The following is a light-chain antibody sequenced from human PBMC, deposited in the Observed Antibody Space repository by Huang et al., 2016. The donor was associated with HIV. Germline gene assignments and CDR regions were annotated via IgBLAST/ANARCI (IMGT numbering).Light chain of an antibody. CDR1: QSLLYNSNNKNY. CDR2: WAS. CDR3: QQYYSSLWT. V-gene: IGKV4-1*01. J-gene: IGKJ1*01. Sequence: DIVMTQSPDSLTVSLGERATMHCNSSQSLLYNSNNKNYLNWYHQKPGQPHRLLIYWASARESGGTDRFSGKGSGTNVALTISSLQAEDVAVYDCQQYYSSLWTFGQGTKVEIK.